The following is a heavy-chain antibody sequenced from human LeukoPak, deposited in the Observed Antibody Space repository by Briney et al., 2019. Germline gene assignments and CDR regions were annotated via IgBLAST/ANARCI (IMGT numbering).Heavy chain of an antibody. CDR3: ASMGIAARRRFDY. CDR2: IYYNGNI. CDR1: GGSIRNYY. D-gene: IGHD6-6*01. V-gene: IGHV4-59*01. Sequence: SETLSLTYTVSGGSIRNYYWSWIRQPPGKGLEWIGHIYYNGNINYNPSLKGRVTMSVDTSKNQFSLKLSSVTAADTAVYYCASMGIAARRRFDYWGQGTLVTVSS. J-gene: IGHJ4*02.